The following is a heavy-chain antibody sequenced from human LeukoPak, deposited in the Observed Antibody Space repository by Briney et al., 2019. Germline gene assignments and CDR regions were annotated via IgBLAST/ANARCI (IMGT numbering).Heavy chain of an antibody. J-gene: IGHJ6*03. CDR3: VTGRTIFYYYMDV. CDR1: GYTYTGYY. CDR2: IKPNSGDT. V-gene: IGHV1-2*02. D-gene: IGHD3-3*02. Sequence: ASVKVSCKASGYTYTGYYMHWVRQAPGQGLEWMGWIKPNSGDTKYAQKFQGRVTMTRDTSISTVYMELSRLRFDDTAVYYCVTGRTIFYYYMDVWGKGTTVTISS.